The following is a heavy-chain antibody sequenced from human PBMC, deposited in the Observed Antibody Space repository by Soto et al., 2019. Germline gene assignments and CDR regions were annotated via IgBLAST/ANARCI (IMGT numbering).Heavy chain of an antibody. J-gene: IGHJ3*02. CDR1: GFIFSNYG. CDR2: TSYDRTKK. D-gene: IGHD3-3*01. CDR3: AKELGLWSGYLDAFDI. Sequence: QVQLVESGGGVVQPGRSRRLYCAASGFIFSNYGMHWVRQAPGKGLEWVAVTSYDRTKKYYGDSVKGRFTISRDNSMNTLYLQMDSLSAEDTAVYYCAKELGLWSGYLDAFDIWGQGTMVTVS. V-gene: IGHV3-30*18.